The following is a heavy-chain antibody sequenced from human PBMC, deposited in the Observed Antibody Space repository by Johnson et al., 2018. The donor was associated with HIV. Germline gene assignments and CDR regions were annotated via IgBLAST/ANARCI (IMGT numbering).Heavy chain of an antibody. Sequence: VQLVESGGGLVQPGGSLRLSCAASGFTFSSYAMHWVRQAPGKGLEYVSAISSNGGSKYYANSVKGRFTISRDNSKNTLYLQMGSLRAEDMAVYYCARGTVCGGDCYSRAFDIWGQGTMVTVSS. CDR2: ISSNGGSK. V-gene: IGHV3-64*01. D-gene: IGHD2-21*02. CDR1: GFTFSSYA. CDR3: ARGTVCGGDCYSRAFDI. J-gene: IGHJ3*02.